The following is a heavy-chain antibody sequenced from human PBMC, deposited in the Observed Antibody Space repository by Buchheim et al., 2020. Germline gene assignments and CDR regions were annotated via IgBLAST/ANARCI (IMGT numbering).Heavy chain of an antibody. CDR1: GGSFSGYY. D-gene: IGHD4-23*01. CDR2: INHSGST. Sequence: QVQLQQWGAGLLKPSETLSLTCAVYGGSFSGYYWSWIRQPPGKGLEWIGEINHSGSTNYNPSLKSRVTISVDTSKNQFSLKLSSVTAADTAVYYCARGFRTPPRVGLSYYYGMDVWGQGTT. J-gene: IGHJ6*02. V-gene: IGHV4-34*01. CDR3: ARGFRTPPRVGLSYYYGMDV.